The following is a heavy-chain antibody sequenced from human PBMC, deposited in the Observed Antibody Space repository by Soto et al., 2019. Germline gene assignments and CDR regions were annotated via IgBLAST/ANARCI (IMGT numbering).Heavy chain of an antibody. CDR1: GFTFSTFS. CDR3: ARDLVWAYDS. J-gene: IGHJ4*02. V-gene: IGHV3-48*02. D-gene: IGHD3-16*01. CDR2: ISGGGRPI. Sequence: EVQLVESGGGSVQPGGSLRLSCAASGFTFSTFSMNWVRQAPGRGLEWISYISGGGRPISYADSVKGRFTISRDNAKNSLYLQMDSLTDVDTAVYYCARDLVWAYDSWGQGTLVTVSS.